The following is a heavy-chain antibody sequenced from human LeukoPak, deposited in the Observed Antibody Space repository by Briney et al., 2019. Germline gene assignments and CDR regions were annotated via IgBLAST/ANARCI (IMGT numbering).Heavy chain of an antibody. CDR3: ATGGAVAGRFAY. V-gene: IGHV3-7*01. CDR2: IKEDGDEI. J-gene: IGHJ4*02. D-gene: IGHD6-19*01. Sequence: GGSLRLSCAVSGFSFSSNCMSWVRQAPGKGLEWVAKIKEDGDEIYYVDSVKGRFTISRDNTKNSLFLQMNSLRAEDTAVYYCATGGAVAGRFAYWGQGTLVTVSS. CDR1: GFSFSSNC.